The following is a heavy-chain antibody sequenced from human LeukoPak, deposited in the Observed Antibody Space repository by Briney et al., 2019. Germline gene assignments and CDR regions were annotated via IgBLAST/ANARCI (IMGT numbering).Heavy chain of an antibody. V-gene: IGHV3-15*01. Sequence: GGPLRLSCAGSGFTFSNAWMSWVRQAPGKGLEWVGRIKSKTDGGTTDYAAPVKGRFTISRDDSKNTLYLQMNSLKTEDTAVYYCTTEGYYGSGSYYVWGQGTLVTVSS. D-gene: IGHD3-10*01. CDR3: TTEGYYGSGSYYV. CDR2: IKSKTDGGTT. CDR1: GFTFSNAW. J-gene: IGHJ4*02.